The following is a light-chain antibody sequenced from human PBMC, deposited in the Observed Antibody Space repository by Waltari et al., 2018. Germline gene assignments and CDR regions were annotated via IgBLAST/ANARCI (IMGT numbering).Light chain of an antibody. V-gene: IGKV3-20*01. Sequence: EIVLTQSPGTLSLTPGERVTLSCRPSETIHNAYLAWYQQTPGQAPRLLIFGTSTRATGIPARFSGSGSATDFTLTISRLEPEDFALYHCHYSGPSMWTFGQGTRVEIK. CDR1: ETIHNAY. CDR2: GTS. CDR3: HYSGPSMWT. J-gene: IGKJ1*01.